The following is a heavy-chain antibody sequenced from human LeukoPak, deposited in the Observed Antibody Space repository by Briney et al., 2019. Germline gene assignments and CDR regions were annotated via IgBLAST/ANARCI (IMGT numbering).Heavy chain of an antibody. J-gene: IGHJ3*01. CDR3: AREISMFVNAFDL. CDR1: GFTFSNSG. CDR2: IWYDGSNE. V-gene: IGHV3-33*01. Sequence: PGGSLRLSCAESGFTFSNSGMHWVRQAPGKGLEWVAVIWYDGSNEYYADAVKGRFIISRDNSKNTVHLQMNSLRVEDTSVYYCAREISMFVNAFDLWGQGTLVAVSS. D-gene: IGHD3-10*02.